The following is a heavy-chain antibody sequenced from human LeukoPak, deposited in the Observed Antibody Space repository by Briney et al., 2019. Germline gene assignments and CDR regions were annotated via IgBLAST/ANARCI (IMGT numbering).Heavy chain of an antibody. J-gene: IGHJ4*02. D-gene: IGHD2-2*01. V-gene: IGHV4-59*08. CDR2: LYYTGST. CDR3: AGGPTSSFDY. Sequence: SDTRSLTCTDSDDSIRTYYWSWIRQPTGDGLEWIGYLYYTGSTNYNPSLKSRVTISVDRSKKQFSLKVSSVTAADTAVYYCAGGPTSSFDYWGQGTLVTVSS. CDR1: DDSIRTYY.